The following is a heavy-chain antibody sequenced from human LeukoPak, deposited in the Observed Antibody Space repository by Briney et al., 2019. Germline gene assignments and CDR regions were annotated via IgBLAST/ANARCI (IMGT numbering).Heavy chain of an antibody. CDR1: GFTXSSYS. CDR2: ISSSSSYI. J-gene: IGHJ4*02. D-gene: IGHD2-2*01. V-gene: IGHV3-21*01. CDR3: ARDPPKLWRTKLYCSSTSCLDY. Sequence: SLXXSXAASGFTXSSYSMNWVRQAPGKGLEWVSSISSSSSYIYYADSVKGRFTISRDNAKNSLYLQMNSLRAEDTAVYYCARDPPKLWRTKLYCSSTSCLDYWGQGTLVTVSS.